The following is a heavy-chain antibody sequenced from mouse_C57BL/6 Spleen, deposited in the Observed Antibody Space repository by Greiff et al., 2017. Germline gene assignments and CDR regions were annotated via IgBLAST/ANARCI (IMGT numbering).Heavy chain of an antibody. CDR1: GFTFSDYY. V-gene: IGHV5-16*01. CDR2: INYDGSST. D-gene: IGHD3-1*01. CDR3: ARAGATGYFDY. Sequence: EVQVVESEGGLVQPGSSMKLSCTASGFTFSDYYMAWVRQVPEKGLEWVANINYDGSSTYYLDSLKSRFIISRDNAKNILYLQMSSLKSEDTATYYCARAGATGYFDYWGQGTTLTVSS. J-gene: IGHJ2*01.